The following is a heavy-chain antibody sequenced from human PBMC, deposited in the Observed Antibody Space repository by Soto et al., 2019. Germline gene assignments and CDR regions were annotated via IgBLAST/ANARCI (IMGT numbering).Heavy chain of an antibody. V-gene: IGHV1-46*01. CDR2: VNPYGASS. Sequence: QVQVVQSGAEVKEPGASVKVSCKASGYSSSNYYTHWVRQAPGQGIGWMGKVNPYGASSNYAQSFQGRATLTRDTSTNTDYMDLSRLTSDDTAVYYCASVTTIWSNWGQGTLVTVSS. J-gene: IGHJ4*02. CDR3: ASVTTIWSN. D-gene: IGHD2-21*02. CDR1: GYSSSNYY.